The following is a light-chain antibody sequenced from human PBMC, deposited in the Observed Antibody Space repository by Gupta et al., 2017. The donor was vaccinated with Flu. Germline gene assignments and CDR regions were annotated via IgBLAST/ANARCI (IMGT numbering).Light chain of an antibody. CDR2: SNN. J-gene: IGLJ1*01. CDR3: AGWHDSMGGFYV. Sequence: VTISCSGSSSYIGSNSEYVFKQTPGKAPKPIMLSNNHRPSGVPDRFSGSNSWNSASLAISRLGSEDEAEYYCAGWHDSMGGFYVFGTGTKVTVL. CDR1: SSYIGSNS. V-gene: IGLV1-47*02.